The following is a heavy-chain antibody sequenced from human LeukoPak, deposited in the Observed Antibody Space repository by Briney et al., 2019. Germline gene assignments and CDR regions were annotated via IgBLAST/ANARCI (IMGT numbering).Heavy chain of an antibody. V-gene: IGHV5-51*01. CDR2: IYAGDFDT. Sequence: GESLKISCKGSGYTFTSYWIAWVRQMPGKGLEWMGIIYAGDFDTRYGPSFQGQVTISADKSINTACLQWSNLEASDTAMYYCARRYASSDWYYFDYWGQGTLVTVSS. J-gene: IGHJ4*02. D-gene: IGHD6-13*01. CDR3: ARRYASSDWYYFDY. CDR1: GYTFTSYW.